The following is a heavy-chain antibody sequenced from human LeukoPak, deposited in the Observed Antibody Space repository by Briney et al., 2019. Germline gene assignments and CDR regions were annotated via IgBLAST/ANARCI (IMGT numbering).Heavy chain of an antibody. V-gene: IGHV4-61*10. Sequence: PSETLSLTCTVSGGSISSGSYYWSWIRQPAGKGLEWIGEINHSGSTNYNPSLKSRVTISVDTSKNQFSLKLSSVTAADTAVYYCARGYCSGGSCYSYYYYNYMDVWGKGTTVTVSS. J-gene: IGHJ6*03. D-gene: IGHD2-15*01. CDR1: GGSISSGSYY. CDR3: ARGYCSGGSCYSYYYYNYMDV. CDR2: INHSGST.